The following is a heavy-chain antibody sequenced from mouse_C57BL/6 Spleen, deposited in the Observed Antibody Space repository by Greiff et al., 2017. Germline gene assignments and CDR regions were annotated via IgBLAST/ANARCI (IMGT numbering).Heavy chain of an antibody. J-gene: IGHJ4*01. V-gene: IGHV1-18*01. Sequence: EVKLMESGPELVKPGASVKIPCKASGYTFTDYNMDWVKQSHGKSLEWIGDINPNNGGTIYNQKFKGKATLTVDKSSSTAYIELRSLTSEDTAVYYCARKDYAMDYWGQGTSVTVSS. CDR2: INPNNGGT. CDR3: ARKDYAMDY. CDR1: GYTFTDYN.